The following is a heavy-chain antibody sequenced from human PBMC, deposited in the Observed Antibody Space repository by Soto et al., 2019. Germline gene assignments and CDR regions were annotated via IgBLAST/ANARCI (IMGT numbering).Heavy chain of an antibody. Sequence: RRLSCSASGFTFSVYAMHWVRQAPGKGLEYVSGISSKGVSTYYADSVKGRFVISRDYSKSTVYLQMNSLRPEDTAVYYCVAGKLIPFDYWGQGTLVTVSS. CDR1: GFTFSVYA. CDR2: ISSKGVST. J-gene: IGHJ4*02. CDR3: VAGKLIPFDY. V-gene: IGHV3-64D*08.